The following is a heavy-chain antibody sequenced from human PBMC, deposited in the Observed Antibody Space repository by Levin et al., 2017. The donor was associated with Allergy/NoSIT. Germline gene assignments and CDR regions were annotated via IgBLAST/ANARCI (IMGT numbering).Heavy chain of an antibody. V-gene: IGHV3-33*05. CDR2: ISFDGSNK. J-gene: IGHJ6*02. CDR3: AGSGGSGAYIYYFSAMDV. D-gene: IGHD3-10*01. CDR1: GFTFSSYA. Sequence: GGSLRLSCAASGFTFSSYAMHWVRQAPGKGLEWVSTISFDGSNKFYGDSVKGRFTISRDNSKGILSLQMNSLRVEDTAVYYCAGSGGSGAYIYYFSAMDVWGQGTTVTVSS.